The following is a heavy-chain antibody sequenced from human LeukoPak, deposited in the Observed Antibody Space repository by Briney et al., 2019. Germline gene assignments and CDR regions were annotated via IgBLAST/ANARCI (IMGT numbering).Heavy chain of an antibody. Sequence: GGSLRLSCAVSGLTFSRYAMGWVRQAPGKGLEWVSSISESGSGTYYADSVKGRFTISRDNSKDTLSLQMNSLRAEDTAVYYCAKDIAQGYTFGSIEQDYWGQGTLVTVSS. CDR3: AKDIAQGYTFGSIEQDY. CDR2: ISESGSGT. CDR1: GLTFSRYA. V-gene: IGHV3-23*01. J-gene: IGHJ4*02. D-gene: IGHD5-18*01.